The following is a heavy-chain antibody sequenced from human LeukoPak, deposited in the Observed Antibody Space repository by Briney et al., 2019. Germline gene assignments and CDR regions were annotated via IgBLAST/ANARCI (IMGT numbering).Heavy chain of an antibody. CDR3: ARDARSHCGTDACYGPYFDY. J-gene: IGHJ4*02. CDR1: GFSFSTSS. CDR2: IRGSGTTI. V-gene: IGHV3-48*01. Sequence: PGGSLRLSCAASGFSFSTSSMSWARQPPGKGLEWISYIRGSGTTIYYAASVKARFTISRDNARNSLYLQMNDLRAEDTGVYFCARDARSHCGTDACYGPYFDYWGQGSLVTVSS. D-gene: IGHD2-2*01.